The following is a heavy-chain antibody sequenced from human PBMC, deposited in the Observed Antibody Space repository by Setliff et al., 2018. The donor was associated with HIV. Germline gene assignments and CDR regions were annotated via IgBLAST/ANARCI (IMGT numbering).Heavy chain of an antibody. CDR1: GGFISSYY. J-gene: IGHJ6*03. Sequence: SETLSLTCSISGGFISSYYWTWIRQAPGKGLEWIGHVYYTGSTNYNPSVKSRVTISVDTSKNQFSLKLSSVTAADTAVYYCARDRVGGNYYYMDVWGKGTTVTVSS. CDR2: VYYTGST. V-gene: IGHV4-59*01. CDR3: ARDRVGGNYYYMDV. D-gene: IGHD1-26*01.